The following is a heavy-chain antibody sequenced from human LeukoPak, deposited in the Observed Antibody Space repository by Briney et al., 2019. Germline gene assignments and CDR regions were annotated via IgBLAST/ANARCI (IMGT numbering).Heavy chain of an antibody. J-gene: IGHJ4*02. D-gene: IGHD6-19*01. CDR2: INPNSGGT. CDR1: GYTFTGYY. CDR3: ARVPHPPYRYSSGWYYFDY. Sequence: GASVKVSCKASGYTFTGYYMHWVRQAPGQGLERMGWINPNSGGTNYAQKFQGWVTMTRDTSISTAYMELSRLRSDDTAVYYCARVPHPPYRYSSGWYYFDYWGQGTLVTVSS. V-gene: IGHV1-2*04.